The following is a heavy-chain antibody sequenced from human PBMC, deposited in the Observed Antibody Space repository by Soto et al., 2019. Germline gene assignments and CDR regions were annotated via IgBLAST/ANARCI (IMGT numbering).Heavy chain of an antibody. D-gene: IGHD2-15*01. J-gene: IGHJ4*02. Sequence: SLRLSGAASGFTCSSYAMGWVRQGPGRGLEWVAVVSIGGSTHYADSVRVRFTISRDNSKNTLSLQMNSMTAEDTAVYFCAKRRGAGGHFDYWGQGALVPVSS. CDR1: GFTCSSYA. CDR2: VSIGGST. CDR3: AKRRGAGGHFDY. V-gene: IGHV3-23*01.